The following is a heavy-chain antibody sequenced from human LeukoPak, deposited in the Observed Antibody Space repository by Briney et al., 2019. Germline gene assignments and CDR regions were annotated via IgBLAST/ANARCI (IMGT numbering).Heavy chain of an antibody. CDR3: ARGRRPIVVVPDDIHKPLNYFDP. D-gene: IGHD2-2*01. CDR1: GGTFSSYA. V-gene: IGHV1-69*13. J-gene: IGHJ5*02. CDR2: IIPMFNKV. Sequence: GASVKVSCKASGGTFSSYAISWVRQAPGQGLEWMGGIIPMFNKVDYAQKFQDRVTISADESTSTAYMELSSLRSEDTAVYYCARGRRPIVVVPDDIHKPLNYFDPWGQGTLVTVSS.